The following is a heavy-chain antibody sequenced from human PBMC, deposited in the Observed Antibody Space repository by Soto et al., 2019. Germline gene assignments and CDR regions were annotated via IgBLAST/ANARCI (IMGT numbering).Heavy chain of an antibody. CDR1: GGSVSSGSYY. CDR3: ARDGSVGAIGAFDI. V-gene: IGHV4-61*01. Sequence: ETLSLTCTVSGGSVSSGSYYWSWIRQPPGKGLEWIGYIYYSGSTNYNPSLKSRVTISVDTSKNQFSLKLSSVTAADTAVYYCARDGSVGAIGAFDIWGQGTMVTVSS. CDR2: IYYSGST. J-gene: IGHJ3*02. D-gene: IGHD1-26*01.